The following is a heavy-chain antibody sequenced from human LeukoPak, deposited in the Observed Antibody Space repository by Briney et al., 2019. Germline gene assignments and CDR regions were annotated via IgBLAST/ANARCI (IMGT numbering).Heavy chain of an antibody. V-gene: IGHV4-61*01. Sequence: PSETLFLTCTVSGASVSSASYWTWLRQPPGKGVEWIAHIYNGVNTNYNPSLKSRVTISVDTSKNQFSLRLNSVTAADTAVYYCARSRAFNSGAFDPWGQGSLVTVSS. CDR1: GASVSSASY. CDR3: ARSRAFNSGAFDP. J-gene: IGHJ5*02. CDR2: IYNGVNT. D-gene: IGHD1-26*01.